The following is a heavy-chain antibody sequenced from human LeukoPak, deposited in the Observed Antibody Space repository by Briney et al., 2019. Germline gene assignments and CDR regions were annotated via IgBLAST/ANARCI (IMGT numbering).Heavy chain of an antibody. J-gene: IGHJ4*02. V-gene: IGHV6-1*01. CDR3: ARNYGSSWLDN. CDR2: TYYRSKWYY. D-gene: IGHD6-13*01. Sequence: SQTLSVTCAISGDSVSSDSASWNWLRQSPSIGLEWLGRTYYRSKWYYDYAQSLKSRININPDTSKNHFSLQLNSVTPEDTAVYYCARNYGSSWLDNWGQGTLVTVSS. CDR1: GDSVSSDSAS.